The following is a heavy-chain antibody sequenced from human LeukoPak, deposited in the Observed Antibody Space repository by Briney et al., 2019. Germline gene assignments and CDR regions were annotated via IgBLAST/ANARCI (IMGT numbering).Heavy chain of an antibody. D-gene: IGHD3-10*01. CDR1: GGSISSYY. Sequence: PSETLSLTCTVSGGSISSYYWSWLRQPAGKGLEWIGRIYTSGSTNYNPSLKSRVTMSVDTSKNQFSLKLSSVTAADTAVYYCAREFYYGSGSYLSRKNYYYYYMDVWGKGTTVTISS. CDR2: IYTSGST. V-gene: IGHV4-4*07. J-gene: IGHJ6*03. CDR3: AREFYYGSGSYLSRKNYYYYYMDV.